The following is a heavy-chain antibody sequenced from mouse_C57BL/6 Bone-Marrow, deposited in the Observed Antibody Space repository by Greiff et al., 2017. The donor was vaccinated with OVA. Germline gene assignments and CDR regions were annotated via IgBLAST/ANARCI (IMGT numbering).Heavy chain of an antibody. V-gene: IGHV5-17*01. D-gene: IGHD2-3*01. Sequence: EVKLVESGGGLVKPGGSLKLSCAASGFTFSDYGMHWVRQAPEKGLEWVAYIGSGSSTIYYADTVKGRFTISRDNAKNTLFLQMTSLRSEDTAMYYCARPDGYFGGQGTLVTVSA. CDR1: GFTFSDYG. CDR2: IGSGSSTI. J-gene: IGHJ3*01. CDR3: ARPDGYF.